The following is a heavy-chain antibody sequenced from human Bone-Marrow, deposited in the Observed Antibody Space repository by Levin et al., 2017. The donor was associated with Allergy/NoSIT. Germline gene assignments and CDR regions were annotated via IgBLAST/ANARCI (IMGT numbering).Heavy chain of an antibody. CDR3: ARGTAYSSTHFDY. Sequence: GGSLRLSCAASGFSFSSFSMNWVRQAPGKGLEWISSIYSDSSYIFYADSVKGRFTISRDNAKNSLVLHMDSLRADDTAVYYCARGTAYSSTHFDYWGQGILVTVSS. CDR1: GFSFSSFS. CDR2: IYSDSSYI. J-gene: IGHJ4*02. D-gene: IGHD6-13*01. V-gene: IGHV3-21*01.